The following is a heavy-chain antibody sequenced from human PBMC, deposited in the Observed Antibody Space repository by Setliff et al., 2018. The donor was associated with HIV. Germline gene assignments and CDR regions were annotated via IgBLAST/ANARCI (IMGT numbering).Heavy chain of an antibody. CDR2: IYHSGST. Sequence: PSETLSLTCTVSGYSISSGYYWGWIRQPPGKGLEWIGSIYHSGSTYYNPSLKSRVTISVDTSKNQFSLELTSVTAADTAVYYCARQGPLWFGEPPGVWGKGTTVTVSS. CDR3: ARQGPLWFGEPPGV. V-gene: IGHV4-38-2*02. CDR1: GYSISSGYY. D-gene: IGHD3-10*01. J-gene: IGHJ6*04.